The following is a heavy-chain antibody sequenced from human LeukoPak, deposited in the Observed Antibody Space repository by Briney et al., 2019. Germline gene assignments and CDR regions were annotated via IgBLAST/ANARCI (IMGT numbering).Heavy chain of an antibody. J-gene: IGHJ5*02. CDR3: ARGSGSGWPLDR. D-gene: IGHD6-19*01. V-gene: IGHV3-53*01. CDR1: GVIVSRNF. CDR2: MYAGGTT. Sequence: PGASVRLSCAASGVIVSRNFMSWVRQAPGKGLQWVAIMYAGGTTDYSESVRGRFHISRDTSNNTLSLQMNSLRAEDTAVYYCARGSGSGWPLDRWGQGTLVTASS.